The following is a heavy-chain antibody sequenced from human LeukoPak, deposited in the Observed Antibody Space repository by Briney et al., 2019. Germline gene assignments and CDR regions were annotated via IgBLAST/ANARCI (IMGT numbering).Heavy chain of an antibody. CDR2: IYSGGTT. Sequence: AGGSLRLSCAASGFTVSTYYMSWVRQAPAKGLEWVSVIYSGGTTYYADSVKARFTISRDNSKNTLYLQMNSLRAEDTAVYCCARGPYYGSGSNWFDPWGQGTLVTVSS. J-gene: IGHJ5*02. CDR1: GFTVSTYY. V-gene: IGHV3-66*01. CDR3: ARGPYYGSGSNWFDP. D-gene: IGHD3-10*01.